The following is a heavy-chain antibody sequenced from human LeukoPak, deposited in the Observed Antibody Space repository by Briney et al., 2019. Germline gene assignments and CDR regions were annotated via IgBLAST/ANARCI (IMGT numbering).Heavy chain of an antibody. Sequence: GGSLRLSCAASGFTFSSYWMSWVRQAPGKGLEWVANIKQDGSEKYYVDSVKGRFTISRDNAKNSLYLQMNSLRAEDTAVYYCARDPGKYQLLPDYWGQGTLVTVSS. V-gene: IGHV3-7*03. CDR3: ARDPGKYQLLPDY. CDR2: IKQDGSEK. D-gene: IGHD2-2*01. CDR1: GFTFSSYW. J-gene: IGHJ4*02.